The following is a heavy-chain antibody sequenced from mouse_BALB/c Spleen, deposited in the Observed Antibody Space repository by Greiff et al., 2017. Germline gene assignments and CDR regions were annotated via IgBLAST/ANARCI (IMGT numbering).Heavy chain of an antibody. J-gene: IGHJ4*01. CDR2: IYPYNGGT. CDR1: GYTFTDYN. D-gene: IGHD1-3*01. V-gene: IGHV1S29*02. CDR3: ARLYYYYAMDY. Sequence: EVQLQQSGPELVKPGASVKISCKASGYTFTDYNMHWVKQSHGKSLEWIGYIYPYNGGTGYNQKFKSKATLTVDNSSSTAYMELRSLTSEDSAVYYCARLYYYYAMDYRGQGTSVTVSS.